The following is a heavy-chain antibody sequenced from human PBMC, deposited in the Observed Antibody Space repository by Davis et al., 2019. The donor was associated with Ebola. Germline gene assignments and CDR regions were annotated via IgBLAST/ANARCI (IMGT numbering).Heavy chain of an antibody. V-gene: IGHV4-30-4*01. CDR1: GGSISSGDYY. CDR2: IYYSGST. CDR3: ARDSRYGSGSYYRRPPTYGMDV. J-gene: IGHJ6*02. D-gene: IGHD3-10*01. Sequence: PSETLSLTCTVSGGSISSGDYYWSWIRQPPGKGLEWIGYIYYSGSTYYNPSLKSRVTISVDTSKNQFSLKLSSVTAADTAVYYCARDSRYGSGSYYRRPPTYGMDVWGQGTTVTVSS.